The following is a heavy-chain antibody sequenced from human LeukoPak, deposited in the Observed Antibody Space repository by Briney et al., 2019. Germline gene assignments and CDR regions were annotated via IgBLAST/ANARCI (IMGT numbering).Heavy chain of an antibody. CDR1: GGSISSGG. CDR3: AKDMEWELPSFDY. V-gene: IGHV3-30*18. J-gene: IGHJ4*02. Sequence: LSLTCTVSGGSISSGGYYWSWIRQAPGKGLEWVAVISYDGSNKYYADSVKGRFTISRDNSKNTLYLQMNSLRAEDTAVYYCAKDMEWELPSFDYWGQGTLVTVSS. CDR2: ISYDGSNK. D-gene: IGHD1-26*01.